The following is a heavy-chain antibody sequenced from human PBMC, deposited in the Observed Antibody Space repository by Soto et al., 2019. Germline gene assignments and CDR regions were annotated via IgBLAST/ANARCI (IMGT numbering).Heavy chain of an antibody. CDR1: GYTFIGYS. J-gene: IGHJ5*02. V-gene: IGHV1-2*02. CDR2: INPNSGAT. Sequence: GASVKVSCKASGYTFIGYSMHWVRQAPGQGLEWMGWINPNSGATNYAQKFQGRVTMTGDTSSSTVYMELSRLRSDDTAVYYCARDFDLEYTTSSFWFGPWGQGTLVTVSS. CDR3: ARDFDLEYTTSSFWFGP. D-gene: IGHD6-6*01.